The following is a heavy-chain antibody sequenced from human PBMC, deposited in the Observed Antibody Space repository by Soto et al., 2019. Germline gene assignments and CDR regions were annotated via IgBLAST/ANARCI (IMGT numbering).Heavy chain of an antibody. D-gene: IGHD2-21*02. V-gene: IGHV4-39*01. CDR1: GGSISSSRYY. CDR3: ARQRTTVVTQAYFDH. Sequence: SESLSPTCTVSGGSISSSRYYWGWIRQPPGKGLEWIGSIYYSGSTYYNPSLKSRVTISVDTSKNQFSLKLSSVTATDTAVYYCARQRTTVVTQAYFDHWGQGALVTVS. J-gene: IGHJ4*02. CDR2: IYYSGST.